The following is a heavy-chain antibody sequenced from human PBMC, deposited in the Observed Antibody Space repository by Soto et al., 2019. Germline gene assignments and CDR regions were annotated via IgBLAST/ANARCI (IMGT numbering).Heavy chain of an antibody. D-gene: IGHD7-27*01. V-gene: IGHV1-2*02. CDR3: AREEQTGANYYLDY. Sequence: ASVKVSCKASGYTFTGYYIHWVRQAPGQGLEWMGSISPHSGGPNYAQRFQGRVTMTRDTSMTTVYMEMSGLTSDDTAVYYCAREEQTGANYYLDYWGQGTLVTVSS. CDR1: GYTFTGYY. J-gene: IGHJ4*02. CDR2: ISPHSGGP.